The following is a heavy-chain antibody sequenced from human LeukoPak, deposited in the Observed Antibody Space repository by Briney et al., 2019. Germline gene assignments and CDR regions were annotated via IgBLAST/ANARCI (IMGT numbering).Heavy chain of an antibody. CDR1: GYSFTSYW. CDR3: ARQAVRGVIHNWFDP. CDR2: IYPGDSDT. V-gene: IGHV5-51*01. Sequence: LGESLKISCKGSGYSFTSYWIGWVRQMPGKGLEWMGIIYPGDSDTRYSPSFQGQVTISADKSISTAYLQWSSLKASDTAMYYCARQAVRGVIHNWFDPWGQGTLVTVSS. J-gene: IGHJ5*02. D-gene: IGHD3-10*01.